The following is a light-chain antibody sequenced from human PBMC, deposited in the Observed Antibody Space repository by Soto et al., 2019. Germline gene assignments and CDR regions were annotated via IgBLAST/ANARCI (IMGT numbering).Light chain of an antibody. Sequence: SYELTQPPSVSVAPGQTARITCGGNNIRSKSVNWYQQKPGQAPVLVVYDDSDRPSGIPERFSGSNSGNTATLTISRVEAGDEADYYCQVWDTTSDHPVVFGGGTKLTVL. J-gene: IGLJ2*01. CDR3: QVWDTTSDHPVV. V-gene: IGLV3-21*02. CDR2: DDS. CDR1: NIRSKS.